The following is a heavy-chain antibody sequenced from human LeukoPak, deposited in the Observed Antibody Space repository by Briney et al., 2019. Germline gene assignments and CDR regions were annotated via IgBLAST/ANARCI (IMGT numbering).Heavy chain of an antibody. J-gene: IGHJ3*02. Sequence: SETLSLTCAVYGGSFSGYYWSWIRQPPGKGLEWIGEINHSGSTNYNPSLKSRVTISVDTSKNQFSLKLSSVTAADTAVYYCARHRGRKVGATKAFDIWGQGTMVTVSS. D-gene: IGHD1-26*01. CDR3: ARHRGRKVGATKAFDI. V-gene: IGHV4-34*01. CDR1: GGSFSGYY. CDR2: INHSGST.